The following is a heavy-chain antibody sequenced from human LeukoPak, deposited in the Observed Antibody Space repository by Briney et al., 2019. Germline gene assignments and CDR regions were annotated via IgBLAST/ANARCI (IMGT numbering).Heavy chain of an antibody. V-gene: IGHV4-59*01. CDR1: GGSISSYY. J-gene: IGHJ3*02. CDR2: IYYSGST. Sequence: PSETLSLTCTVSGGSISSYYWSWVRQPPGKGLEWIGYIYYSGSTNYNPSLESRVTISVDTSKNQFSLKLSSVTAADTAVYYCARDRAFDIWGQGTMVTVSS. CDR3: ARDRAFDI.